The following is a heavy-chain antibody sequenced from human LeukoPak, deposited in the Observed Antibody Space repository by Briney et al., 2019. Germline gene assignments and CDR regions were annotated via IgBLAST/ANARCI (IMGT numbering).Heavy chain of an antibody. V-gene: IGHV1-69*13. D-gene: IGHD6-25*01. CDR1: GGTFSSYA. CDR3: AKWGSARTYYYGMDV. CDR2: IIPIFGTA. Sequence: SVKVSCKASGGTFSSYAISWVRQAPGQGLEWMGGIIPIFGTANYAQKSQGRVTITADESTSTAYMELNSLRAEDTAVYYCAKWGSARTYYYGMDVWGQGTTVTVSS. J-gene: IGHJ6*02.